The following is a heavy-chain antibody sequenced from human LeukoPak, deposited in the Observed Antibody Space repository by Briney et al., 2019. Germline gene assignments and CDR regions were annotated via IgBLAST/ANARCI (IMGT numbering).Heavy chain of an antibody. V-gene: IGHV4-34*01. CDR1: GGSFSGYY. J-gene: IGHJ5*02. D-gene: IGHD2-2*01. Sequence: SETLSLTCAVYGGSFSGYYWSWIRQPPGKGLEWIGEINHSGSTNYNPSLKSRVTISVDTSKNQFSLKLSSVTAADTAVYYCASASLLNSIPARFDPWGQGTLVTVSS. CDR2: INHSGST. CDR3: ASASLLNSIPARFDP.